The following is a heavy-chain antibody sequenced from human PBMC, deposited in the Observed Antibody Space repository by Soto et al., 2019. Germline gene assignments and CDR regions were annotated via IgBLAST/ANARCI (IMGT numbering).Heavy chain of an antibody. Sequence: ASETLSLTCTVSGGSISSYYWSWIRQPPGKGLEWIGYIYYSGSTNYNPSLKSRVTISVDTSKNQFSLKLSSVTAADTAVYYCARLYGFSGFDYWGEEPLFPAPS. V-gene: IGHV4-59*08. D-gene: IGHD6-25*01. CDR3: ARLYGFSGFDY. J-gene: IGHJ4*02. CDR1: GGSISSYY. CDR2: IYYSGST.